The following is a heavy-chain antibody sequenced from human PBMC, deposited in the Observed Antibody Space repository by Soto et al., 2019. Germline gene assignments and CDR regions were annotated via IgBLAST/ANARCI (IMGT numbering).Heavy chain of an antibody. D-gene: IGHD3-9*01. J-gene: IGHJ4*02. Sequence: WTWFRQPPGKGLECIGYIYFTGITRYNTSLKSRVTMSLDRAENQLSLNLTAVTAADTAVYYCARGAKVGGQHFESLGYSDYWGQVVLVTVAS. CDR2: IYFTGIT. V-gene: IGHV4-59*01. CDR3: ARGAKVGGQHFESLGYSDY.